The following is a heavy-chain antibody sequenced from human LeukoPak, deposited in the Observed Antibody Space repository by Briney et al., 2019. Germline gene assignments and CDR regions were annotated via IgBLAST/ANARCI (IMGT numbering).Heavy chain of an antibody. CDR1: GGSISSYY. V-gene: IGHV4-59*01. CDR2: IYYSGST. D-gene: IGHD4-17*01. J-gene: IGHJ4*02. CDR3: ARKATVTTVFDY. Sequence: SETLSLTCTVSGGSISSYYWSWIRQPPGKGLEWIGYIYYSGSTNYNPFLKSRVTISVDTSKNQFSLKLSSVTAADTAVYYCARKATVTTVFDYWGQGTLVTVSS.